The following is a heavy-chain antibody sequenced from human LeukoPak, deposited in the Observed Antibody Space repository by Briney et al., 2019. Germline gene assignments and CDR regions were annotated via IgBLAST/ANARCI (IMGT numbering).Heavy chain of an antibody. J-gene: IGHJ6*02. Sequence: EASVKVSCKASGYTFTGYYMHWVRQAPGQGLEWMGWINPDTGATDIAQKFQGRVTMTRDTSISAAYMELSRLRSDDTAVYYCTRDHCSYINCYEDYYYGMDVWGQGTTVTVSS. D-gene: IGHD2-2*01. CDR1: GYTFTGYY. V-gene: IGHV1-2*02. CDR3: TRDHCSYINCYEDYYYGMDV. CDR2: INPDTGAT.